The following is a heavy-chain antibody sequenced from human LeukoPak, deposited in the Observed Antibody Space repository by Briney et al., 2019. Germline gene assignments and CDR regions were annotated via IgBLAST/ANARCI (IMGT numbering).Heavy chain of an antibody. Sequence: GGSLQISCKGSGSSFTSYWIGWVRQLPGKGLEWMGIIYPGDSDTRYSPSLQGQVTISADKSISTAYLQWSSLKASDTAMYYCARVRGLYGSGSYSDYWGQGTLVTVSS. J-gene: IGHJ4*02. CDR3: ARVRGLYGSGSYSDY. CDR1: GSSFTSYW. D-gene: IGHD3-10*01. CDR2: IYPGDSDT. V-gene: IGHV5-51*01.